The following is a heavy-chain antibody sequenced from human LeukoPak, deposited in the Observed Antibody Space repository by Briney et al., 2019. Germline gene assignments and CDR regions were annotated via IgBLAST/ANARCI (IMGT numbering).Heavy chain of an antibody. V-gene: IGHV4-34*01. CDR3: ARGLTSGGSYLVDY. CDR1: GGSFSGYY. CDR2: INHSGST. J-gene: IGHJ4*02. D-gene: IGHD1-26*01. Sequence: SETLSLTCAVYGGSFSGYYWSWIRHPPGKGLEWIGEINHSGSTNFNPSLKSRVTISVDTSKNQFSLELSSVTAADTAVYYCARGLTSGGSYLVDYWGQGTLVTVSS.